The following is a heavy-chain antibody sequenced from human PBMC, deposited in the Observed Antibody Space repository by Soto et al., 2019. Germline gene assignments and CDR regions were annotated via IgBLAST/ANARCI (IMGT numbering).Heavy chain of an antibody. J-gene: IGHJ4*02. Sequence: QVQVVQSGAEVKKPGASVTVSCKASGYTFTAYYVHWVRQAPGQGLEWMGWINPNTGGTKFVPKFQGWVTMSTDTSLSTAYMEVSRLRADDTAVYYCARGSRYSFDHWGQGTLITVSS. D-gene: IGHD3-16*02. CDR3: ARGSRYSFDH. CDR1: GYTFTAYY. V-gene: IGHV1-2*04. CDR2: INPNTGGT.